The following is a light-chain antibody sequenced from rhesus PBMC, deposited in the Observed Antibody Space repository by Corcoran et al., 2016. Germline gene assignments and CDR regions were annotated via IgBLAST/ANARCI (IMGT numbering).Light chain of an antibody. CDR1: QGISSY. J-gene: IGKJ2*01. CDR3: QQGNSDPYS. CDR2: YAN. V-gene: IGKV1-32*02. Sequence: DIQMSQSPSSLSASVGDRVTITCRASQGISSYLNWYQPKPGKAPKLLIYYANSLASGVPSRVSGCGSGTECTLTISSLQPEDFATYYCQQGNSDPYSFGQGTKVEIK.